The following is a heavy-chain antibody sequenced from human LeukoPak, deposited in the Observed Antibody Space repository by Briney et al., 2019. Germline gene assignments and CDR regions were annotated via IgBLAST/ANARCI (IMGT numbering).Heavy chain of an antibody. Sequence: SVKVSCKASGGTFSSYAISWVRQAPGQGLEWMGGISPIFGTANYAQKFQGRVTITTDESTSTAYMAVSSLRSEDTAVYYCARDDLPYYGSGRSFDYWGQGTLVTVSS. CDR1: GGTFSSYA. CDR3: ARDDLPYYGSGRSFDY. D-gene: IGHD3-10*01. CDR2: ISPIFGTA. V-gene: IGHV1-69*05. J-gene: IGHJ4*02.